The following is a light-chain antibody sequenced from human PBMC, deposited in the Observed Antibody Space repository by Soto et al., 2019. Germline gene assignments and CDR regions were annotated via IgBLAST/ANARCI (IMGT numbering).Light chain of an antibody. CDR3: AAWDENLRSVV. CDR1: RSNIGSNY. V-gene: IGLV1-47*01. CDR2: RNT. J-gene: IGLJ3*02. Sequence: QSVLTQPPSASGTPGQRVTISCSGGRSNIGSNYAFWYQQFPGTTPKLFIFRNTQRPSGVPDQFSGSKSGTSASLTISGLRSEDDATYYCAAWDENLRSVVFGGGTKVTVL.